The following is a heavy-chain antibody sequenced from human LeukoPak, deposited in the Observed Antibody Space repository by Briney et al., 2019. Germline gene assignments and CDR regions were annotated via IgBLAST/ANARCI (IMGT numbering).Heavy chain of an antibody. V-gene: IGHV3-23*01. CDR3: AKDHYDILTGYYNPLDY. Sequence: PGGSLRLSCAASGFTFSSYAMSWVRQAPGKGLEWVSAISGRGGSTYYADSVKGRFTISRDNSKNTLYLQMNSLRAEDTAVYYCAKDHYDILTGYYNPLDYWGQGTLVTVSS. CDR1: GFTFSSYA. CDR2: ISGRGGST. J-gene: IGHJ4*02. D-gene: IGHD3-9*01.